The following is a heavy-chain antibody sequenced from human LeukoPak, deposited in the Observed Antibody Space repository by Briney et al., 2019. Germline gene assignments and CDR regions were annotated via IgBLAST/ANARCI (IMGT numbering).Heavy chain of an antibody. J-gene: IGHJ4*02. D-gene: IGHD3-10*01. CDR3: AKGKVSDS. CDR1: GFGFSTYA. CDR2: VTGSGTTT. V-gene: IGHV3-23*01. Sequence: GGSLRLSCATSGFGFSTYAMTWVRQTPGKGLEWVSAVTGSGTTTYYADSVEGRFTISRDNSNNTLFLQMNSLRADDTAIYYCAKGKVSDSWGQGTLVTVPS.